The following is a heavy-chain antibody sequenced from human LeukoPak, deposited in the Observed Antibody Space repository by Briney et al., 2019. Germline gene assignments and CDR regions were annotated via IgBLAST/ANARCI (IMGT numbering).Heavy chain of an antibody. CDR2: INHSGST. CDR3: ARVDPKNYDILTGYVDY. D-gene: IGHD3-9*01. V-gene: IGHV4-34*01. Sequence: SETLSLTCAVYGGSFSGYYWSWIRQPPGKGLEWIGEINHSGSTNYNPSLKSRVTISVDTSKNQFSLKLCSVTAADTAVYYCARVDPKNYDILTGYVDYWGQGTLVTVSS. CDR1: GGSFSGYY. J-gene: IGHJ4*02.